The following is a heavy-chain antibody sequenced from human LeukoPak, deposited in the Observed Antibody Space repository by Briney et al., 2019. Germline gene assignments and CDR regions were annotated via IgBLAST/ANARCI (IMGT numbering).Heavy chain of an antibody. D-gene: IGHD6-6*01. CDR1: GGSISSYY. J-gene: IGHJ6*03. V-gene: IGHV4-4*07. CDR2: IYTSGST. CDR3: ARDSSSGYYYYYMDV. Sequence: SETLSLTCTVSGGSISSYYWSWIRQPAGKGLEWNGRIYTSGSTNYNPSLKSRVTMSVDTSKNQFSLKLSSVTAADTAVYYCARDSSSGYYYYYMDVWGKGTTVTVSS.